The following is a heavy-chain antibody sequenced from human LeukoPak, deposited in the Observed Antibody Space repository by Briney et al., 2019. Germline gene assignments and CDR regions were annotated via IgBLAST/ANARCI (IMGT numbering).Heavy chain of an antibody. D-gene: IGHD3-3*01. CDR3: ARAGITIFGVVIIGAFDI. CDR2: IYTSGST. J-gene: IGHJ3*02. V-gene: IGHV4-4*07. Sequence: SETLSLTCTVSGGSISSYYWSWIRQPAGKGLEWIGRIYTSGSTNYNPSLKSRVTISVDRSKNQFSLKLSSVTAADTAVYYCARAGITIFGVVIIGAFDIWGQGTMVTVSS. CDR1: GGSISSYY.